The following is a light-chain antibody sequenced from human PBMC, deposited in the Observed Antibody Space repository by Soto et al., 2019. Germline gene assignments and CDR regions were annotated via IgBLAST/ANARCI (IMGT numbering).Light chain of an antibody. CDR2: DVT. CDR3: SSCTSSRAYV. CDR1: SSDVGGYIY. Sequence: QSALTQPASVSGSPGQSITISCTGTSSDVGGYIYVSWYQQHPGKAPKLMIYDVTSRPSGVSYRFSGSKSGNTASLTISGLQAEDEADYYCSSCTSSRAYVFXIGTKLTVL. V-gene: IGLV2-14*01. J-gene: IGLJ1*01.